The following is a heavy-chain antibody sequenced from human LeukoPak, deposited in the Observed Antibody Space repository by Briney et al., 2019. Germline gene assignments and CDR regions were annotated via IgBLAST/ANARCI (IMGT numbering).Heavy chain of an antibody. J-gene: IGHJ4*02. D-gene: IGHD3-3*01. V-gene: IGHV3-7*04. CDR3: AGDVRYYDFWSGFQVFDY. Sequence: PGGSLRLSCAGSGFTFSSYLMSWVRQAPGKGLEWVANIKQDGSEKYYVVSVRGRFTISRDNPKNSLFLQMNSLRDEDTAVYYCAGDVRYYDFWSGFQVFDYWGQGTLVTVSS. CDR2: IKQDGSEK. CDR1: GFTFSSYL.